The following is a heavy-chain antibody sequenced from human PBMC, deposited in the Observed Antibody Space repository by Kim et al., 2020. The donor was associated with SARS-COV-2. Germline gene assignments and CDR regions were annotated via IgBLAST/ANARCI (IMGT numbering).Heavy chain of an antibody. Sequence: GGSLRLSCAASGLTFSNYAMSWVRQAPGKGLEWVSAISNSGGSTYYADSVKGRFTISRDNSKNTVYLQMNSLRSEDTAIYYCSKALWQAPPDYWGQGTLV. CDR3: SKALWQAPPDY. V-gene: IGHV3-23*01. J-gene: IGHJ4*02. CDR2: ISNSGGST. D-gene: IGHD5-18*01. CDR1: GLTFSNYA.